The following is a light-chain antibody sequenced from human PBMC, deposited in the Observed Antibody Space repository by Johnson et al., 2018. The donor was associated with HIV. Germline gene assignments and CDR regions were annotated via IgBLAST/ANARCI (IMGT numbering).Light chain of an antibody. J-gene: IGLJ1*01. V-gene: IGLV1-51*02. CDR3: GTWGSSLSVV. Sequence: QAVLTQPPSVSAAPGQKVTISCSGSSSNIGNNYVSWYQQLPGTAPKLLIYENNKRPSGIPDRFSGSKSGTSATLGITGLQTGDEADYYCGTWGSSLSVVFGTGTKVTVL. CDR2: ENN. CDR1: SSNIGNNY.